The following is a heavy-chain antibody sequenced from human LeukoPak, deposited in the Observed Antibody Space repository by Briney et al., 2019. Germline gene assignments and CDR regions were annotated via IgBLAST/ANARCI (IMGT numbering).Heavy chain of an antibody. J-gene: IGHJ3*02. Sequence: GASVKVSCKASGYTFTGYYMHWVRQAPGQGLEWMGWINPNSGGTNYAQKFQGRVTMTRDTSISTAYMELSRLRSDDTAVYYCARDHFSGIAVAGIWVDAFDIWGQGTMVTVSS. CDR3: ARDHFSGIAVAGIWVDAFDI. CDR2: INPNSGGT. V-gene: IGHV1-2*02. CDR1: GYTFTGYY. D-gene: IGHD6-19*01.